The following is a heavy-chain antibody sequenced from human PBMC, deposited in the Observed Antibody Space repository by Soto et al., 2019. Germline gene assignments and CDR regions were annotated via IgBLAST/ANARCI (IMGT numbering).Heavy chain of an antibody. J-gene: IGHJ4*02. CDR3: ARGSSGSYSDS. Sequence: QVQLQESGPGLVKPSGTLSLTCAVSGGSMRSNNRWSWVRQPPGKGLEWIGEIFHSGSTNYNPSLKTRVTISVDKSTNQFSLKLSSVTAADTAVYYCARGSSGSYSDSWGQGTLVTVSS. V-gene: IGHV4-4*02. CDR1: GGSMRSNNR. D-gene: IGHD1-26*01. CDR2: IFHSGST.